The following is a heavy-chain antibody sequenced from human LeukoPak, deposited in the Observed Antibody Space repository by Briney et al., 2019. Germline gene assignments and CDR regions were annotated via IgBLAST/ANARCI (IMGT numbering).Heavy chain of an antibody. CDR2: IIPMFGTA. D-gene: IGHD3-22*01. CDR1: GYTFTGYY. Sequence: GASVKVSCKASGYTFTGYYMHWVRQAPGQGLEWMGGIIPMFGTAKYAQKFQGRVTITADESTSTAYMELSSLRSEDTAVYYCARGEAYDIPVYYFDYWGQGTLVTVSS. CDR3: ARGEAYDIPVYYFDY. J-gene: IGHJ4*02. V-gene: IGHV1-69*13.